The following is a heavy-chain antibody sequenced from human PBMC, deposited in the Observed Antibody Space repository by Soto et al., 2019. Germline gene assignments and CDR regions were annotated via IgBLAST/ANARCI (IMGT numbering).Heavy chain of an antibody. D-gene: IGHD2-2*01. CDR3: AACYTSRSTSLNWFEP. J-gene: IGHJ5*02. Sequence: EASVRVSCKASGFTFTSSAVQWVRQALGQRLEWIGWIVVGSGNTNYAQKFQERVTITRDMSTSTAYMELSRLRSEDTAVYYCAACYTSRSTSLNWFEPWGQGTLVTVSS. CDR1: GFTFTSSA. CDR2: IVVGSGNT. V-gene: IGHV1-58*01.